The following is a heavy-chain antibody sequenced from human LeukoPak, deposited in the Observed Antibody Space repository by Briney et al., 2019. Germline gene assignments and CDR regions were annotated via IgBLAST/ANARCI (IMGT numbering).Heavy chain of an antibody. D-gene: IGHD3-22*01. CDR1: GFTFSSYW. Sequence: TGGSLRLSCAASGFTFSSYWMHWVRQAPGKGLEWVSAISGSGGSTYYADSVKGRFTISRDNSKNTLYLQMNSLRAEDTAVYYCPKSYYDSSGYYLGPSYWGQGTLVTVSS. CDR3: PKSYYDSSGYYLGPSY. V-gene: IGHV3-23*01. CDR2: ISGSGGST. J-gene: IGHJ4*02.